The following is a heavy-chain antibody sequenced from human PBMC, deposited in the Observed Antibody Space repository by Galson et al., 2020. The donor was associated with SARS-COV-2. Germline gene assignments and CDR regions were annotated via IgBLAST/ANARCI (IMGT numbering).Heavy chain of an antibody. CDR1: GFTFSSYR. D-gene: IGHD3-10*01. V-gene: IGHV3-33*06. Sequence: GGSLRLSCAASGFTFSSYRMHWVRQAPGKGLEWVAVIWYDGSNKYYADSVKGRFTISRDNSKNTLYLQMNSLRAEDTAVYYCAKDPGALWFGEDFYMDVWGKGTTVTVSS. J-gene: IGHJ6*03. CDR3: AKDPGALWFGEDFYMDV. CDR2: IWYDGSNK.